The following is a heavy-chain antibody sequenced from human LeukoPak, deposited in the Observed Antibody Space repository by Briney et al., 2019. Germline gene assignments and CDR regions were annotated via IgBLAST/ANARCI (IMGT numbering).Heavy chain of an antibody. Sequence: ASVKVSCKASGYTFTSYAMHWVRQAPGQRLEWMGWINAGNGNTKYSQKFQGRVTTTRDTSANTVYMEPSSLRSEDTAVYYCARGPLGRNGDYFDYWGQGTLVTVSS. CDR2: INAGNGNT. CDR3: ARGPLGRNGDYFDY. D-gene: IGHD7-27*01. V-gene: IGHV1-3*01. J-gene: IGHJ4*02. CDR1: GYTFTSYA.